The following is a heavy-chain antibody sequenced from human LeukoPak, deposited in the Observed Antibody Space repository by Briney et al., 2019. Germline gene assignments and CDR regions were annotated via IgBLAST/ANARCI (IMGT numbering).Heavy chain of an antibody. CDR3: ATDGAGFDT. CDR2: INIAGSNT. CDR1: GFTFSSYS. V-gene: IGHV3-48*04. Sequence: GGSLRLSCAASGFTFSSYSMNWVRQAPGKGLEWLSYINIAGSNTHYADSVMGRFTVSRDNAKKSLYLQMNNLRAEDTAVYYCATDGAGFDTWGQGVLVTVSS. J-gene: IGHJ5*02.